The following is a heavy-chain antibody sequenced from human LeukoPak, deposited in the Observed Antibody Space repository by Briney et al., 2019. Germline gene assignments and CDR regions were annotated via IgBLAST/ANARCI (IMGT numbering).Heavy chain of an antibody. CDR1: GFTFDDSG. Sequence: PGGSLRLSCTASGFTFDDSGMSWVRQAPGKGLEWVSSVNWNGGSTNYADSVKGRFTISRDNAKNSLYLQMNSLRAEDTAVYYCARAESTWGQGTLVTVSS. CDR2: VNWNGGST. CDR3: ARAEST. V-gene: IGHV3-20*04. J-gene: IGHJ5*02.